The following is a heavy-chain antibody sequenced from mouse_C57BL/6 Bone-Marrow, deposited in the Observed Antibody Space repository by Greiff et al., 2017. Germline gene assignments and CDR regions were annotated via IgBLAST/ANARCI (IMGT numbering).Heavy chain of an antibody. Sequence: VHVKQSGPELVKPGALVKISCKASGYSFTDYNMNWVKQSNGKSLEWIGVINPNYGTTSYNQKFKGKATLTVDQSSSTAYMQLNSLTSEDSAVYYCARRIYYGKGRAMDYWGQGTSVTVSS. CDR1: GYSFTDYN. J-gene: IGHJ4*01. CDR3: ARRIYYGKGRAMDY. CDR2: INPNYGTT. V-gene: IGHV1-39*01. D-gene: IGHD2-1*01.